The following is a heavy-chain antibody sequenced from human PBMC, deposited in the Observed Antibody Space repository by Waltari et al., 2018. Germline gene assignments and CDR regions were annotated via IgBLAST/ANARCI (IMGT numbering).Heavy chain of an antibody. V-gene: IGHV4-39*07. D-gene: IGHD2-2*01. CDR1: RDSNSSSSYY. Sequence: QLHLQESGPGLVKPSETLFLTCAVQRDSNSSSSYYWGWIRHPPGKGPQWIGSLYYSGITYYNPSLESRVSMSVDTSKNQLSLMLSAVTAADTAVYYCARDRIPATFRCWFDSWGPGTLVTVSS. CDR3: ARDRIPATFRCWFDS. CDR2: LYYSGIT. J-gene: IGHJ5*01.